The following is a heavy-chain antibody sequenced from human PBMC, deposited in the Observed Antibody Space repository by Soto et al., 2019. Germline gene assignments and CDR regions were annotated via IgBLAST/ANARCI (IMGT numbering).Heavy chain of an antibody. D-gene: IGHD4-17*01. V-gene: IGHV1-69*01. CDR2: IIPIFGTA. CDR3: ARGMRYGDRDYYYYYGMDV. J-gene: IGHJ6*02. CDR1: GGTFSSYA. Sequence: VKVSCKASGGTFSSYAISWVRQAPGQGLEWMGGIIPIFGTANYAQKFQGRVTITADESTSTAYMELSSLRSEDTAVYYCARGMRYGDRDYYYYYGMDVWGQGTTVTVSS.